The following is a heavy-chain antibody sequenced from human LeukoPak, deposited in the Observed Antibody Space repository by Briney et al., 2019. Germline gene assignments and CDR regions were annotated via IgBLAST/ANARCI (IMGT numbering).Heavy chain of an antibody. D-gene: IGHD3-22*01. Sequence: SETLSLTCAVYGGSFSGYYWSWIRQPPGKRLEWIGEINHSGSTNYNPSLKSRVTISVDTSKNQFSLKLSSVTAADTAVYYCARHPMIYYDSSGCPNWWFDPWGQGTLVTVSS. V-gene: IGHV4-34*01. J-gene: IGHJ5*02. CDR1: GGSFSGYY. CDR3: ARHPMIYYDSSGCPNWWFDP. CDR2: INHSGST.